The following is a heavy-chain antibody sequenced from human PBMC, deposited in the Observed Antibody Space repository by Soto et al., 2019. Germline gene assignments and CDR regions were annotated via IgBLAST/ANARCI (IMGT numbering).Heavy chain of an antibody. CDR3: ARFVRSCSGTTCYTRVDA. D-gene: IGHD2-2*02. CDR2: IYSSVST. CDR1: GGSVSSDTHY. J-gene: IGHJ6*04. Sequence: SETLSLTCTVSGGSVSSDTHYWSWILHPPGKRLEWIGFIYSSVSTNYNPSLKSRVTMSVDTSKNQFSLKLRSVIVADTAVYHCARFVRSCSGTTCYTRVDAWGKGTTVIVSS. V-gene: IGHV4-61*01.